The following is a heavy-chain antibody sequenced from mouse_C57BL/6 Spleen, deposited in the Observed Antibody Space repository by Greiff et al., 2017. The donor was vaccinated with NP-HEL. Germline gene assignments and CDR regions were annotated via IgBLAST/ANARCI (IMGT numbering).Heavy chain of an antibody. Sequence: EVQLQQSGAELVRPGASVKLSCTASGFNIKDDYMHWVKQRPEQGLEWIGWIDPENGDTEYASKFQGKATITADTSSNTAYLQLSSLTSEDTAVYYCTTGSPCYYAMDYWGQGTSVTVSS. CDR3: TTGSPCYYAMDY. J-gene: IGHJ4*01. CDR2: IDPENGDT. CDR1: GFNIKDDY. V-gene: IGHV14-4*01.